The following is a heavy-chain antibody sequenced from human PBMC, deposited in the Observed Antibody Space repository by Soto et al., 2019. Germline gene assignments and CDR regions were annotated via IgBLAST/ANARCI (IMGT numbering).Heavy chain of an antibody. CDR2: INPDSGAT. CDR3: ARGDYGTGGYPFPDFVY. D-gene: IGHD2-8*02. CDR1: GYSFTGYY. Sequence: HEHLVQSGAEVKRPGASLKVSCKASGYSFTGYYIHWVRQAPGQGLEWMGWINPDSGATNYAQNFQGRVTLTSDSSISTASMDLTSLTSDDTAVYYCARGDYGTGGYPFPDFVYWGQGNLVIVSS. J-gene: IGHJ4*02. V-gene: IGHV1-2*02.